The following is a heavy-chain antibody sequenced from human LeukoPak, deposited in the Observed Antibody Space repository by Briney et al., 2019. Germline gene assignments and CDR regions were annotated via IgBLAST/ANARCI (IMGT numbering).Heavy chain of an antibody. CDR3: ARDKKESEYSSSGAFDI. CDR2: IYYSGST. Sequence: SETLPLTCTVSGGSISSYYWSWIRQPPGKGLEWIGYIYYSGSTNYNPSLKSRVTMSVDTSKNQFSLKLSSATAADTAVYYCARDKKESEYSSSGAFDIWGQGTMVTVSS. D-gene: IGHD6-6*01. CDR1: GGSISSYY. J-gene: IGHJ3*02. V-gene: IGHV4-59*01.